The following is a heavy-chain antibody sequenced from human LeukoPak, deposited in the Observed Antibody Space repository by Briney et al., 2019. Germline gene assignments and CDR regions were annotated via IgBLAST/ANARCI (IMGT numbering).Heavy chain of an antibody. CDR3: ARQKILAAAGPADY. J-gene: IGHJ4*02. CDR1: GFTFSSYW. V-gene: IGHV3-7*01. CDR2: IKQGGSEK. D-gene: IGHD6-13*01. Sequence: GGSLRLSCAASGFTFSSYWMSWVRQAPGKGLEWVANIKQGGSEKYYVDSVKGRFTISRDNAKNSLYLQMNSLRAEDTAVYYCARQKILAAAGPADYWGQGTLVTVSS.